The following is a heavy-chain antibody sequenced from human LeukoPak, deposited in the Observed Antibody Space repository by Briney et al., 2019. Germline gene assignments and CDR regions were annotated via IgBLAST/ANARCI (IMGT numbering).Heavy chain of an antibody. CDR2: ISSSGSTI. V-gene: IGHV3-48*04. CDR3: ARAQYCSGGSCYSRYYYYYYYMDV. D-gene: IGHD2-15*01. CDR1: GFTISSYS. J-gene: IGHJ6*03. Sequence: GGSLRLSCAASGFTISSYSMNWVRQAPGKGLEWASYISSSGSTIYYADSVKGRFTISRDNAKNSLYLQMNSLRAEDTAVYYCARAQYCSGGSCYSRYYYYYYYMDVWGKGTTVTVSS.